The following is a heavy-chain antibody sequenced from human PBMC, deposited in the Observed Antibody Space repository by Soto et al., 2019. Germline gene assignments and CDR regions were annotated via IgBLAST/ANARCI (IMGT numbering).Heavy chain of an antibody. Sequence: SLRLSCAASGFTFSSYAMHWVRQAPGKGLEWVAVISYDGSNKYYADSVKGRFTISRDNSKNTLYLQMNSLRAEDTAVYYCAGGVYFDYWGQGTLVTVSS. CDR2: ISYDGSNK. CDR1: GFTFSSYA. CDR3: AGGVYFDY. J-gene: IGHJ4*02. V-gene: IGHV3-30-3*01.